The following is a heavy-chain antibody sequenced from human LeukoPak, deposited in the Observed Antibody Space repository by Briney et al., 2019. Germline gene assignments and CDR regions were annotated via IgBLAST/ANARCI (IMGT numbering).Heavy chain of an antibody. Sequence: SETLSLTCTVSGGSISSSSYYWGWIRQPPGKGLEWSGSIYYSGSTYYNPSLKSRVTISVDTSKNQFSLKLSSVTAADTAVYYCARHCGDGYKGPSYFDYWGQGTLVTVSS. CDR2: IYYSGST. CDR1: GGSISSSSYY. J-gene: IGHJ4*02. CDR3: ARHCGDGYKGPSYFDY. V-gene: IGHV4-39*01. D-gene: IGHD5-24*01.